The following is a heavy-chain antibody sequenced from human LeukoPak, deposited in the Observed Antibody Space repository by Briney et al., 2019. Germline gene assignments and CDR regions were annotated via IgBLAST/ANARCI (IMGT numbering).Heavy chain of an antibody. CDR3: SSWGSTPGGSSDDY. D-gene: IGHD6-6*01. CDR2: IKSKTDGGTT. CDR1: DFTINDAW. Sequence: KPGGSLRLYRAASDFTINDAWMSWVRQAPGQGLEWVGRIKSKTDGGTTEYAAPVKGRFTISRDDSKNTLYLQMNSLKTEDTAMYYCSSWGSTPGGSSDDYWGQGTLVTVSS. V-gene: IGHV3-15*01. J-gene: IGHJ4*02.